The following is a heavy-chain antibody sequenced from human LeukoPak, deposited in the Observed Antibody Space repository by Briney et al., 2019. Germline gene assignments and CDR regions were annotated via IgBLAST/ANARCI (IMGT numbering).Heavy chain of an antibody. V-gene: IGHV5-51*01. CDR3: ASPPFI. J-gene: IGHJ3*02. Sequence: GESLKISCEASGYSFSSNWIGWWRQMPGKGLEWMGIIYPGDSDTRYSPSFQGQVTISVDKSISTAYLQWSSLKASDTAMYYCASPPFIWGQGTMVTVSS. CDR2: IYPGDSDT. CDR1: GYSFSSNW.